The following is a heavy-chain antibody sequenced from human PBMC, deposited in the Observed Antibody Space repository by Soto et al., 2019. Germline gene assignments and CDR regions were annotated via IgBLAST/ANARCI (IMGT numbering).Heavy chain of an antibody. J-gene: IGHJ6*03. CDR1: GYTFTSYG. CDR3: ARDLGYYYMDV. CDR2: ISAYYGIT. Sequence: ASVKVSCKASGYTFTSYGISWVRQAPGQVFEWMGWISAYYGITNYAQKLQGRVTMTTDTSTSTAYMELRSLISDDTAVYYCARDLGYYYMDVWGKGTTVTVSS. D-gene: IGHD7-27*01. V-gene: IGHV1-18*01.